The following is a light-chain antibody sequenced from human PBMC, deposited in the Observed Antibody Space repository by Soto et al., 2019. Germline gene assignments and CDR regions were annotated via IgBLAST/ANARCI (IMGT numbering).Light chain of an antibody. CDR3: NSYTSSNTLV. CDR2: EVT. Sequence: QSALTQPASVSGSPGQSITISCTGTSHDVGRYDYVSWYQQHPGKAPKILIYEVTYRPSGVSNRFSASKSGNTASLTISGLQAEDEADYYCNSYTSSNTLVFGTGTKVTVL. V-gene: IGLV2-14*01. J-gene: IGLJ1*01. CDR1: SHDVGRYDY.